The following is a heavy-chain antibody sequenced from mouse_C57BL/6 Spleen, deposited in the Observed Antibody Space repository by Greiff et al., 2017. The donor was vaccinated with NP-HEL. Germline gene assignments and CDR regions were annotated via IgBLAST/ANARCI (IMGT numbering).Heavy chain of an antibody. CDR2: INPNYGTT. V-gene: IGHV1-39*01. D-gene: IGHD2-4*01. Sequence: FRLQQSGPELVKPGASVKISCKASGYSFTDYNMNWVKQSNGKSLEWIGVINPNYGTTSYNQKFKGKATLTVDQSSSTAYMQLNSLTSEDSAVYYCAREAGIYYDYDGAYWGQGTLVTVSA. CDR3: AREAGIYYDYDGAY. CDR1: GYSFTDYN. J-gene: IGHJ3*01.